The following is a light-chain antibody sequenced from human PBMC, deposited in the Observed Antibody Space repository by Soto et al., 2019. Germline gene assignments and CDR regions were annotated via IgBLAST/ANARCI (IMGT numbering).Light chain of an antibody. CDR1: SGDVGSYNL. CDR2: EVT. J-gene: IGLJ1*01. CDR3: CSYAGNSEV. Sequence: QSALTQPASVSGSPAQSITIPCTGTSGDVGSYNLVSWYQQHPGKAPKLLIYEVTERPSGVSNRFSGSKSGNTASLTISGLQPDDEADYYCCSYAGNSEVFGTGTKVT. V-gene: IGLV2-23*02.